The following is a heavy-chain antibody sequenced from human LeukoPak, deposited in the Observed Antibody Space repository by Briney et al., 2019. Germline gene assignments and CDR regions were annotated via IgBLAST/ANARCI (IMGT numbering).Heavy chain of an antibody. CDR2: IYSGGST. CDR3: ARGRGSGWPFDY. CDR1: GFTVSSNY. Sequence: GGSLRLSCAVSGFTVSSNYMSWVRQAPGKGLEWVSVIYSGGSTYYTDSVKGRFTISRDSSKKTLYLQMNSLRAEDTAVYYCARGRGSGWPFDYWGQGTLVTVSS. V-gene: IGHV3-66*01. D-gene: IGHD6-19*01. J-gene: IGHJ4*02.